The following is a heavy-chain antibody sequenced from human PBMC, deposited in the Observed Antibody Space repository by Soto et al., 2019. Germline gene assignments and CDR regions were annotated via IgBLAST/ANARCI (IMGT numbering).Heavy chain of an antibody. Sequence: SETLSLTCAVSGSISSGGYSWNWIRQPPGKGLEWIGYIYHTGSTYYSPSLNSRVTISIDRSRNQFSLKLTSVTAADTAVYYCARGRSFDYWGQGILVTVSS. J-gene: IGHJ4*02. CDR3: ARGRSFDY. V-gene: IGHV4-30-2*01. CDR2: IYHTGST. CDR1: GSISSGGYS.